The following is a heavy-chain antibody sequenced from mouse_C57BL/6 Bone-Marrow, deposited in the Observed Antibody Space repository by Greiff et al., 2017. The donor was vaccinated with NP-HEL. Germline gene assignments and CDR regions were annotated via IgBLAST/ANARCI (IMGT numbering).Heavy chain of an antibody. CDR2: ISSGGDYI. D-gene: IGHD1-1*01. CDR1: GFTFSSYA. J-gene: IGHJ1*03. V-gene: IGHV5-9-1*02. CDR3: TRPNYYGSSHWYFDV. Sequence: EVHLVESGEGLVKPGGSLKLSCAASGFTFSSYAMSWVRQTPEKRLEWVAYISSGGDYIYYADTVKGRFTISRDNARNTLYLQMSSLKSEDTAMYYCTRPNYYGSSHWYFDVWGTGTTVTVSS.